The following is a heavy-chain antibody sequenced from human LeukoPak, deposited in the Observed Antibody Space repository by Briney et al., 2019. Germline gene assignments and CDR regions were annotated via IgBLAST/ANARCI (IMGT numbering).Heavy chain of an antibody. Sequence: PGGSLRLSCAASGFTFSSYWMSWVRQVPGKGLEWVGNIKQDGSEKYYVDSVKGRFTISRDNAKNSLYPQMNSLRAEDTAVYYCARDLFGSGGTSFDYWGQGTLVTVSS. CDR1: GFTFSSYW. V-gene: IGHV3-7*01. CDR3: ARDLFGSGGTSFDY. CDR2: IKQDGSEK. D-gene: IGHD1-14*01. J-gene: IGHJ4*02.